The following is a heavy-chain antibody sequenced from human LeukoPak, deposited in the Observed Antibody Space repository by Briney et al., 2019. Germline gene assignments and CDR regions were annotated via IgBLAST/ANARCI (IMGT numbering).Heavy chain of an antibody. CDR2: ISGSGGNT. CDR3: AEDWTGTKPFDL. J-gene: IGHJ2*01. CDR1: GFTFSSFA. Sequence: GGSLRLSCAASGFTFSSFAMSWVRQAPGKGLEWVSSISGSGGNTYYADSVKGRFTISRDNSQNTLYLQMNSLRAEDTAVYYCAEDWTGTKPFDLWGRGTLVTVSS. D-gene: IGHD3/OR15-3a*01. V-gene: IGHV3-23*01.